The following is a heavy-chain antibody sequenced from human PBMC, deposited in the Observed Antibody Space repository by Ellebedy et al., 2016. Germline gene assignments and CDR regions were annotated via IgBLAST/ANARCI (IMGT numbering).Heavy chain of an antibody. J-gene: IGHJ4*02. CDR3: YYGHYSAS. D-gene: IGHD4-17*01. V-gene: IGHV3-23*01. Sequence: GGSLRLXXVASGFTFGNFFMSWVRQAPGGGLEWISTISGGGDTTVSADSVKGRFTISRDNFRNTLYLQMNSLRAEDTAVYYCYYGHYSASWGQGTLVTVSS. CDR1: GFTFGNFF. CDR2: ISGGGDTT.